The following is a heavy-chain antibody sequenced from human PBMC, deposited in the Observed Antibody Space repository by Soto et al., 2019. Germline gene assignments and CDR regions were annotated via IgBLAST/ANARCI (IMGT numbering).Heavy chain of an antibody. V-gene: IGHV1-46*01. Sequence: QVQLVQSGAEVKKPGASVKVSCKASGYTFTSYYMHWVRQAPGQGLEWMGIINPSGGSTRYAQKFPGRVTMTRDTSTSTVYMELSSLRSEDTAVYYCARDQSDIVVVPAAPPHYYYGMDVWGQGTTVTVSS. CDR3: ARDQSDIVVVPAAPPHYYYGMDV. CDR1: GYTFTSYY. D-gene: IGHD2-2*01. CDR2: INPSGGST. J-gene: IGHJ6*02.